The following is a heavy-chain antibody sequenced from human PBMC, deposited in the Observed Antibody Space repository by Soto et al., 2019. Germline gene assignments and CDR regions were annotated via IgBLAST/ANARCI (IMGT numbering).Heavy chain of an antibody. J-gene: IGHJ4*02. D-gene: IGHD2-15*01. CDR1: GGSISSGDYY. CDR3: ARLPCSGGSCYGYYFDY. CDR2: IYYSGST. V-gene: IGHV4-30-4*01. Sequence: QVQLQESGPGLVKPSQTLSLTCTVSGGSISSGDYYWSWIRQPPGKGLEVIGYIYYSGSTYYNPSLKSRVTISVDTSKNQFSLKLSSVTAADTAVYYCARLPCSGGSCYGYYFDYWGQGTLVTVSS.